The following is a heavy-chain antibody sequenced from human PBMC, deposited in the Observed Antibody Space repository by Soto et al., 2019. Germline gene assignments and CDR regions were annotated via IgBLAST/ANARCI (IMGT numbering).Heavy chain of an antibody. J-gene: IGHJ6*02. CDR2: ISREGSST. V-gene: IGHV3-74*01. Sequence: EVQLVESGGGLVQPGGSLRLCCAASGFTLSSYWMHWVRQAPGKGLVWVSRISREGSSTAYADSVKGRFTISRDNAKNTLNLQMISLRAEDTAVYYCTRGQAGPYGMDVWGQGTTVTVSS. CDR1: GFTLSSYW. CDR3: TRGQAGPYGMDV.